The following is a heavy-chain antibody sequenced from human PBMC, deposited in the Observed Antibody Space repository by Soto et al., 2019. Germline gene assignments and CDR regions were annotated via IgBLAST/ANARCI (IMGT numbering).Heavy chain of an antibody. D-gene: IGHD6-19*01. Sequence: EVQLLESGGGLVQPGGSLRHSCAVSGFTFRSYAMSWVRQAPGKGLEWVSVISVSGATTYYADSVKGRFTISRDNSKNTVYLQMNSLRAEDTAVYYCAKGPTSGWYYFDYWGQGTLVTVSS. J-gene: IGHJ4*02. CDR2: ISVSGATT. V-gene: IGHV3-23*01. CDR3: AKGPTSGWYYFDY. CDR1: GFTFRSYA.